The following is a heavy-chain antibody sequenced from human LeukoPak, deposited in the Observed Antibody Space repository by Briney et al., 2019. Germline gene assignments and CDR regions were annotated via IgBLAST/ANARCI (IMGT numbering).Heavy chain of an antibody. CDR2: ISGSGGST. J-gene: IGHJ4*02. D-gene: IGHD3-10*01. CDR3: AKDRKYYYGSGSPGADY. CDR1: GFTFSSYS. Sequence: GSLRLSCAASGFTFSSYSMSWVRQAPGKGLEWVSAISGSGGSTYYADSVKGRFTISRDNSKNTLYLQMNSLRAEDTAVYYCAKDRKYYYGSGSPGADYWGQGTLVTVSS. V-gene: IGHV3-23*01.